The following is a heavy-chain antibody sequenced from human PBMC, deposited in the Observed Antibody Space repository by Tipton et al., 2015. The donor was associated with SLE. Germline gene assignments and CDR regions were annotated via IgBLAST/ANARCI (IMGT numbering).Heavy chain of an antibody. Sequence: TLSLTCTVSGGSITNHFWSWIRQPPGKGLESIGYIYHSGSTNYNPSLNSRVTMSVDTSKNQFSLKLTSVTAADTAVYYCARGGGYYYPLDIWGLGTTVTVSS. J-gene: IGHJ6*02. CDR3: ARGGGYYYPLDI. D-gene: IGHD3-16*01. CDR1: GGSITNHF. CDR2: IYHSGST. V-gene: IGHV4-59*11.